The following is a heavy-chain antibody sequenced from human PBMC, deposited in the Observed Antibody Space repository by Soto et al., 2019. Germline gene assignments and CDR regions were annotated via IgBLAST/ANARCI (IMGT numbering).Heavy chain of an antibody. CDR1: GGIFGTYT. Sequence: QVQLVQSGAEMKKPGSSVKVSCKASGGIFGTYTVNWVRQAPGQGLEWMGRMIPLLNKADYAQKFQGRVTISVERPADTAYIELGSLTSGDTAVYSCEMGHHGWLDPWGQGSLVTVSS. CDR3: EMGHHGWLDP. CDR2: MIPLLNKA. V-gene: IGHV1-69*02. J-gene: IGHJ5*02.